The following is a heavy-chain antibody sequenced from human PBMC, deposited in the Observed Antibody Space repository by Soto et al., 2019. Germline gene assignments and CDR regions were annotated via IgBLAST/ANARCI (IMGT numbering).Heavy chain of an antibody. CDR3: ARRVGSSSPQVAYYFDY. V-gene: IGHV4-34*01. CDR1: GGSFGGYY. Sequence: SETLSLTCAVYGGSFGGYYGSWIRQPPGKGLEWIGEINHSGSTNCNPSLKSRVTISVDTSKNQFSLKLSSVTAADTAVYYCARRVGSSSPQVAYYFDYWGQGTLVTVS. D-gene: IGHD6-6*01. J-gene: IGHJ4*02. CDR2: INHSGST.